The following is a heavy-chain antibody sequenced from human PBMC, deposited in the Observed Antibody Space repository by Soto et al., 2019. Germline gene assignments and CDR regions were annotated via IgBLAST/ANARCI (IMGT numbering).Heavy chain of an antibody. CDR2: IYYSGST. D-gene: IGHD6-13*01. J-gene: IGHJ4*02. V-gene: IGHV4-59*08. CDR1: GGSISSYY. CDR3: ARRQSSSWYGL. Sequence: SETLSLTCTVSGGSISSYYWSWIRQPPGKGLEWIWYIYYSGSTNYNPSLKSRVTISVDTSKNQFSLKLSSVTAADTAVYYCARRQSSSWYGLWGQGTLVTSPQ.